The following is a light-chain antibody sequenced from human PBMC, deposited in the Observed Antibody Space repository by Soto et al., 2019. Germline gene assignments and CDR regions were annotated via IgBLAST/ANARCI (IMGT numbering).Light chain of an antibody. CDR1: SSDVGNYNY. V-gene: IGLV2-14*03. J-gene: IGLJ1*01. CDR3: SSYTSSTSLYV. CDR2: DVS. Sequence: QSVLTQPASVSGSPGQSITISCTGASSDVGNYNYVSWYQQHPGKAPKLIIYDVSHRPSGVSDRFSGSKSGSTASLTISGLQAEDEADYYCSSYTSSTSLYVFGSGTKLTVL.